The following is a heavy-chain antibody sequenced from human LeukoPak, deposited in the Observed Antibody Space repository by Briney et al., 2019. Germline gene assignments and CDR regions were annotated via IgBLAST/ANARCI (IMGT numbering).Heavy chain of an antibody. J-gene: IGHJ6*02. V-gene: IGHV3-21*01. CDR1: GFTFSSYS. CDR2: ISRSSSDI. Sequence: GGSLRLSCAASGFTFSSYSMNWVRQAPGKGLEWVSSISRSSSDIYYADSVKGRFTISRDNAKNSLYLQMNSLRAEDTAVYYCARLPVGGLVNYYYYGMDAWGQGTTVTVSS. D-gene: IGHD4-23*01. CDR3: ARLPVGGLVNYYYYGMDA.